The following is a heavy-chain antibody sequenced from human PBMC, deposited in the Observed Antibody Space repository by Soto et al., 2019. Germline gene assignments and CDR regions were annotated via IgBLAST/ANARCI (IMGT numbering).Heavy chain of an antibody. CDR3: ARDGPIYGTYFDY. V-gene: IGHV3-66*01. Sequence: GGSLRLSCAASGFTVSSNYMSWVRQAPGKGLEWVSVIYSGGSTYYADSVKGRFTISRDNAKNTLYLQMNSVRAEDTDVYYCARDGPIYGTYFDYWGQGTLVTVSS. CDR2: IYSGGST. CDR1: GFTVSSNY. D-gene: IGHD4-17*01. J-gene: IGHJ4*02.